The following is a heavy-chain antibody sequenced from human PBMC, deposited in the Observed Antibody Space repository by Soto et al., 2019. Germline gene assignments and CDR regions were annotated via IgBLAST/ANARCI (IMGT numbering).Heavy chain of an antibody. Sequence: EVELLESGGDLVQPGGSLRLSCAASGFTFSSYDINWVRQAPGKGLESVSAIGIYANTYYAGSVEGLFTISRDDSKNTVYLQLNRLRVDDTAVYYCAKESTVGSPGDYFDSWGQGTLVTVSS. CDR2: IGIYANT. D-gene: IGHD1-26*01. CDR3: AKESTVGSPGDYFDS. CDR1: GFTFSSYD. J-gene: IGHJ4*02. V-gene: IGHV3-23*01.